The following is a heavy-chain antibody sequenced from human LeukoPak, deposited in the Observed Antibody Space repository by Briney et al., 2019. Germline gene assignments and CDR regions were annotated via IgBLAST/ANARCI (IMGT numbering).Heavy chain of an antibody. Sequence: SETLSLTCTISGGSISSNNYYWGWIRQSPGKGLEWIGNIYYTGRTYYYPPLKSRVTISVDTSKNKFSLKLGPVTAADTAVYYMDVWGKGTTVTVSS. CDR1: GGSISSNNYY. CDR3: DV. CDR2: IYYTGRT. J-gene: IGHJ6*04. V-gene: IGHV4-39*07.